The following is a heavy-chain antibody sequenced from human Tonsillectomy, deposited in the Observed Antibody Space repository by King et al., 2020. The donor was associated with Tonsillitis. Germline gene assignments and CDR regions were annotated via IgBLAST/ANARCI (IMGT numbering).Heavy chain of an antibody. CDR2: IYYSGST. CDR3: ARGLSMITFGGVISIDAFDI. CDR1: GGSISSYY. D-gene: IGHD3-16*02. Sequence: VQLQESGPGLVKPSENLSLTCTVSGGSISSYYWSWIRHPPGKGLEWFGYIYYSGSTNYNPSLKSRVTISVDASKNQFSRKLTSVTAADTAVYYCARGLSMITFGGVISIDAFDIWGQGTMVTVSS. V-gene: IGHV4-59*01. J-gene: IGHJ3*02.